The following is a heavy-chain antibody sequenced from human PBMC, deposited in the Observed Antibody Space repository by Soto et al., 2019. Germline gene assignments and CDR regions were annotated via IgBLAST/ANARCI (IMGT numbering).Heavy chain of an antibody. CDR2: ISSSGSTL. J-gene: IGHJ4*02. Sequence: PGGSLRLSCAASGFTFSDYYMSWIRQAPGKGLEWVSYISSSGSTLYYADSVKGRFTISRDNAKNSLYLQMNSLRAEDTAVYYCARDQRCSSTSCYIYWGQGTLVTVSS. CDR1: GFTFSDYY. V-gene: IGHV3-11*01. CDR3: ARDQRCSSTSCYIY. D-gene: IGHD2-2*02.